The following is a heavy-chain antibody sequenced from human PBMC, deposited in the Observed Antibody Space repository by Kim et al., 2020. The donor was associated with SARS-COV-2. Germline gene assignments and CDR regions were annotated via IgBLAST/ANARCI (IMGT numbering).Heavy chain of an antibody. CDR3: ARRDFWSAYPFDF. J-gene: IGHJ4*02. D-gene: IGHD3-3*01. V-gene: IGHV3-30*03. Sequence: YVDCVKGQFTIARDNSKNTIFLQMNSLTPDDTAVYYCARRDFWSAYPFDFWGQGALVTVSS.